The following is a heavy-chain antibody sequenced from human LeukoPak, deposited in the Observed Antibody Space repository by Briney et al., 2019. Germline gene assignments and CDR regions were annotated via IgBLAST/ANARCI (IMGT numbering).Heavy chain of an antibody. J-gene: IGHJ4*02. CDR3: AKDQGGPHDLFDY. CDR1: GFTFSSYA. V-gene: IGHV3-23*01. CDR2: ISGSGGSS. Sequence: GGSLRLSCAASGFTFSSYAMSWVRQAPGKGLEWVSSISGSGGSSFYADSVKGRFTISRDNSKNTLYLQMNSLRAEDTAVYYCAKDQGGPHDLFDYWGQGTLVTVSS. D-gene: IGHD1-1*01.